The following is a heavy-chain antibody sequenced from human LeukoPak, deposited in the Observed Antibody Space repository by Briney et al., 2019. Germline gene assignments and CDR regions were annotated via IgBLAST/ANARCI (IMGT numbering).Heavy chain of an antibody. Sequence: ASVKVSCKASGYTFTGYYMHWVRQAPGQGLEWMGWINPNSGGTNYAQKFQGRVTMTRDTSISTAYMELSRLRSDDTAVYYCARDRSGSSNSWYHFDYWGQGTLVTVSS. V-gene: IGHV1-2*02. D-gene: IGHD1-26*01. CDR1: GYTFTGYY. CDR2: INPNSGGT. CDR3: ARDRSGSSNSWYHFDY. J-gene: IGHJ4*02.